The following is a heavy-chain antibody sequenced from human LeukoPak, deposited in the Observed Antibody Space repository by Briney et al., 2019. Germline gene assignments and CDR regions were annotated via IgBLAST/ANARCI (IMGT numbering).Heavy chain of an antibody. CDR3: AKVFDTAFDAFDI. Sequence: PGGSLRLSCAASGFTLSSYAMSWVRQPPGKGLEWVSAISGSGGSTYYADSVKGRFTISRDNSKNTLYLQMNSLRAEDTAVYYCAKVFDTAFDAFDIWGQGTMVTVSS. J-gene: IGHJ3*02. CDR2: ISGSGGST. CDR1: GFTLSSYA. V-gene: IGHV3-23*01. D-gene: IGHD5-18*01.